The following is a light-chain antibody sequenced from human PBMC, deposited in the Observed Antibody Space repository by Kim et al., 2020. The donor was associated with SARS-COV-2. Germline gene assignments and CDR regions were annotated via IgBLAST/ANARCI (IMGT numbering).Light chain of an antibody. Sequence: QRVNITYSRRSSNIGSNTVSWYQQFPGTAPKLLIYSDNQRPSGVPDRFSASESGSSASLAISELQSDDEGDYYCAAWDDSLNGRGVFGGGTQLTVL. CDR3: AAWDDSLNGRGV. V-gene: IGLV1-44*01. J-gene: IGLJ3*02. CDR2: SDN. CDR1: SSNIGSNT.